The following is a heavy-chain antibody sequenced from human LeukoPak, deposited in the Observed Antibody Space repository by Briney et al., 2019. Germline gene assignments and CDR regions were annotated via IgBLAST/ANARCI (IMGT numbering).Heavy chain of an antibody. CDR3: ARGGAGIAFCYYYMDV. D-gene: IGHD6-13*01. CDR1: GGSISSGSYY. V-gene: IGHV4-61*02. J-gene: IGHJ6*03. CDR2: IYTSGST. Sequence: SETLSLTCTVSGGSISSGSYYWSWIRQPAGKGLEWIGRIYTSGSTNYNPSLKSRVTISVDTSKNQFSLKLSSVTAADTAVYYCARGGAGIAFCYYYMDVWGKGTTVTVSS.